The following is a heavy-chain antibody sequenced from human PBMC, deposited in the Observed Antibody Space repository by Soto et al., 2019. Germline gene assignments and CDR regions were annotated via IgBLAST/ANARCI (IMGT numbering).Heavy chain of an antibody. CDR2: INPYNGHT. CDR1: GYTFTTYG. Sequence: ASVKVSCKASGYTFTTYGITWVRQAPGQGLEYMGWINPYNGHTDFPRNLQGRVTMTTDTSTSTTYMELRSLRSDDTAVYYCTRDKTIAVAAYWGQGTLVTVSS. V-gene: IGHV1-18*01. J-gene: IGHJ4*02. D-gene: IGHD6-19*01. CDR3: TRDKTIAVAAY.